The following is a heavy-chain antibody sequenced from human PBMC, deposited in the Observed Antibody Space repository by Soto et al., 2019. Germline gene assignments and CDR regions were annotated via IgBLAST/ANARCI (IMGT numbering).Heavy chain of an antibody. Sequence: GSVKVSCKASGFSFTGYYIHWLRQAPGQGLEWMGWINAHSGGTEYAQKLQGRVTLTRDTSIATAYLTLTSLTSDDTALYYCAKDLTRQLAYWLDPWGQGTQGTVSS. CDR2: INAHSGGT. V-gene: IGHV1-2*02. D-gene: IGHD6-6*01. CDR3: AKDLTRQLAYWLDP. CDR1: GFSFTGYY. J-gene: IGHJ5*02.